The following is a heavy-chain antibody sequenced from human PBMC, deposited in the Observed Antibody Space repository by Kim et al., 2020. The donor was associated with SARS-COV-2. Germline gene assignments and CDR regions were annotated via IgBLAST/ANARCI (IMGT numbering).Heavy chain of an antibody. V-gene: IGHV3-30*07. CDR3: ARDTGHSSSWPEYYYYGMDV. Sequence: RFTSSRDNSKNTLYLQMNSLRAEDTAVYYCARDTGHSSSWPEYYYYGMDVWGQGTTVTVSS. J-gene: IGHJ6*02. D-gene: IGHD6-13*01.